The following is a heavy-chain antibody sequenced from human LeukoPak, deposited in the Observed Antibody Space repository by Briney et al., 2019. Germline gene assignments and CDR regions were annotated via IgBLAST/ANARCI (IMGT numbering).Heavy chain of an antibody. J-gene: IGHJ4*02. CDR2: INHSGST. V-gene: IGHV4-34*01. Sequence: PSETLSLTCAVYGGSFSGYYWSWIRQPPGKGLEWIGEINHSGSTNYNPSLKSRVTISVDTSKNQFSLKLSSVTDADTAVYYCARGEIAAAGTTFFDYWGQGTLVTVSS. D-gene: IGHD6-13*01. CDR1: GGSFSGYY. CDR3: ARGEIAAAGTTFFDY.